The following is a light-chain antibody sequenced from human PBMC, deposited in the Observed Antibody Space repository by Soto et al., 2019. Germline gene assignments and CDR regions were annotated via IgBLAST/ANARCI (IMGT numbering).Light chain of an antibody. CDR3: QQQGT. V-gene: IGKV3-20*01. CDR2: AAS. CDR1: EFLSSSY. Sequence: EIVLTQSPGTLSLSPGERATLSCRASEFLSSSYLVWYQQKPGQAPRLLIYAASRRATGIPDRFSDSGSATEYTLTINTLEPEDFAVYYCQQQGTFGQGTKLEIK. J-gene: IGKJ2*01.